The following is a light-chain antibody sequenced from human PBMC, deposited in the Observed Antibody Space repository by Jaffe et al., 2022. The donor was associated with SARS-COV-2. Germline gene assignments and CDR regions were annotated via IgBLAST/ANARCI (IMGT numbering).Light chain of an antibody. Sequence: EILMTQSPATLPVSPGERATLSCRASQSISNKLVWYQQKPGQAPRLLIYDASTRATGVPARFSGSGSGTDFTLTISSVQSEDFAVYYCQHCYSWPRTFGQGTKLEIK. J-gene: IGKJ2*01. CDR2: DAS. CDR1: QSISNK. V-gene: IGKV3-15*01. CDR3: QHCYSWPRT.